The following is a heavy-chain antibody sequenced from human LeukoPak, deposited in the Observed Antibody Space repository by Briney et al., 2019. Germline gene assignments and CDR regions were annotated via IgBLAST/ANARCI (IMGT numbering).Heavy chain of an antibody. CDR3: ARDLGDSFDY. CDR2: IIPIFGTA. Sequence: GASVEVSRKASGGTFSNYAISWVRQAPGQGLEWMGGIIPIFGTASYAQKFQGRVTITADESTSTAYMELSSLRSEDTAVYYCARDLGDSFDYWGQGTLVTVSS. V-gene: IGHV1-69*13. D-gene: IGHD3-10*01. CDR1: GGTFSNYA. J-gene: IGHJ4*02.